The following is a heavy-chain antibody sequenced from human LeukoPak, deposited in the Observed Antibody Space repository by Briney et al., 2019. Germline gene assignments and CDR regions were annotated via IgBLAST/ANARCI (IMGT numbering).Heavy chain of an antibody. D-gene: IGHD3-16*02. CDR3: ARQEGMITFGGVISTRFDP. Sequence: SEALSLNRTVTGGCLSSYYWSWIRQPPGKELEWIGYIYYSGSTNYNPSLKSRVTISVDTSKNQFSLKLSSVTAADTAVYYCARQEGMITFGGVISTRFDPWGQGTLVTVSS. J-gene: IGHJ5*02. CDR2: IYYSGST. V-gene: IGHV4-59*08. CDR1: GGCLSSYY.